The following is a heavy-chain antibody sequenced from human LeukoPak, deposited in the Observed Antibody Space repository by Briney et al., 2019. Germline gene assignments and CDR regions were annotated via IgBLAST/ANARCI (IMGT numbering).Heavy chain of an antibody. CDR2: ISDSGGST. Sequence: GGSLRLSCSASGFPFSSYAMHWVRQAPGKELEYVSAISDSGGSTYYADSVKGRFTISRDNSKNTLYLQMSSLRAEDTGVYFCVRGYSFGPYGMDVWGQGTTVTVSS. J-gene: IGHJ6*02. CDR3: VRGYSFGPYGMDV. D-gene: IGHD2-15*01. V-gene: IGHV3-64D*09. CDR1: GFPFSSYA.